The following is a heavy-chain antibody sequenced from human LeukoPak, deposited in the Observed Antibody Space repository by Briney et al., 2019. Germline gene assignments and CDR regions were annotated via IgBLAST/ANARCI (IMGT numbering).Heavy chain of an antibody. CDR3: GRGGSYGDY. Sequence: PGGSLRLSCAASGFTFSRYWMHWVRQVPGKGLVWVSRVNPDGSSITYADSVKGRFTSSRDNAKNTLYLQMNRLGVEDTAVYYCGRGGSYGDYWGQGILVTVSS. CDR2: VNPDGSSI. V-gene: IGHV3-74*01. CDR1: GFTFSRYW. J-gene: IGHJ4*02. D-gene: IGHD3-16*01.